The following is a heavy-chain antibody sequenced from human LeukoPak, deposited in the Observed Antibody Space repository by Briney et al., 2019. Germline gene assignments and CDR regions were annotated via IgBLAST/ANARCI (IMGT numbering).Heavy chain of an antibody. CDR1: GGSISSNY. CDR2: IYSSGTT. CDR3: ARIHRRADSSGYYYEDWYFDL. Sequence: SETLSLTCIVSGGSISSNYWSWIRQPAGKGLEWIGRIYSSGTTTYIPSLTSRVTMSGDTSKNQLSLRLTSVTAADTAVYYCARIHRRADSSGYYYEDWYFDLWGRGTLVTVSS. D-gene: IGHD3-22*01. V-gene: IGHV4-4*07. J-gene: IGHJ2*01.